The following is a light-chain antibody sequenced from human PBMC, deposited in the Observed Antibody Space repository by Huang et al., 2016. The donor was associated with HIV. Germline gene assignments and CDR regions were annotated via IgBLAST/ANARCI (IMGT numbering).Light chain of an antibody. CDR2: DAY. CDR3: QQRSTWPLT. Sequence: EIVLTQSPATLSLSPGERATLSCRASQSVSSYLACYQQKPGQAPRLLIYDAYNRATGIPARCSGSGSGTDFTLTISSLEPEDFAVYYCQQRSTWPLTFGGGTKVEIK. J-gene: IGKJ4*01. CDR1: QSVSSY. V-gene: IGKV3-11*01.